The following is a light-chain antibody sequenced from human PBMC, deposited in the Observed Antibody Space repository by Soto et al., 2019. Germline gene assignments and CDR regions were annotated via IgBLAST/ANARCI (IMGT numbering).Light chain of an antibody. CDR3: QQYGSSPPIT. V-gene: IGKV3-20*01. J-gene: IGKJ5*01. CDR1: QSVSNF. Sequence: EIVLPQSPATLSLSPGARATLSCRASQSVSNFLAWYQQIPGQAPSLLIYDASSRATGIPDRFSGSGSGTDFTLTISRPEPEDLAVYYCQQYGSSPPITVGQGTRLEIK. CDR2: DAS.